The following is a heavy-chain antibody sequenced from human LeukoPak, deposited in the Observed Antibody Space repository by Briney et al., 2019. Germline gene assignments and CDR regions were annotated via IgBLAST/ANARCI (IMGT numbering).Heavy chain of an antibody. J-gene: IGHJ5*02. D-gene: IGHD5-18*01. CDR2: INPNSGGT. V-gene: IGHV1-2*02. Sequence: ASVKVSCKASGYIFTDYMYWVRQAPGQGLEWMGWINPNSGGTNYAQKFQGRVTMTRDMSTSTVYMELSSLRSEDTAVYYCARALPHRRLMDTTMEQHWFDPWGQGTLVTVSS. CDR3: ARALPHRRLMDTTMEQHWFDP. CDR1: GYIFTDY.